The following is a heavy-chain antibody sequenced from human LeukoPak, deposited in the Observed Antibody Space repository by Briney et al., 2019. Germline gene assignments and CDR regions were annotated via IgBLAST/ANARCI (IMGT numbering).Heavy chain of an antibody. D-gene: IGHD3-10*01. Sequence: GGSLRLSCAASGFAVSSNYMSWVRQAPGKGLEWVSVIYGGGGTHYEDSVKGRFTISRDSSRNTLFLHMNHLRAEDTAMYYCARGFYVSGSFRSPTYTLDVWGQGTTVTVSS. CDR1: GFAVSSNY. J-gene: IGHJ6*02. CDR3: ARGFYVSGSFRSPTYTLDV. V-gene: IGHV3-53*01. CDR2: IYGGGGT.